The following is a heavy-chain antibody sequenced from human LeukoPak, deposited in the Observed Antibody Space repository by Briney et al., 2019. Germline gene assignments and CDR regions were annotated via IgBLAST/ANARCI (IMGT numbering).Heavy chain of an antibody. V-gene: IGHV1-2*02. D-gene: IGHD6-19*01. Sequence: ASVKVSCKASGYTFTGYYMHWVRQAPGQGLEWMGWINPNSGGTNYAQKLQGRVTMTTDTSTSTAYMELRSLRSDDTAVYYCARDPLGVAVAGVDYWGQGTLVTVSS. CDR1: GYTFTGYY. J-gene: IGHJ4*02. CDR2: INPNSGGT. CDR3: ARDPLGVAVAGVDY.